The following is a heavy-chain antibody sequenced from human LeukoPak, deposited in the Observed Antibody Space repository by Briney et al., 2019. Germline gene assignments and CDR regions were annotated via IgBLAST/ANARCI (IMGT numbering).Heavy chain of an antibody. J-gene: IGHJ4*02. Sequence: ASVKVSCKASGYTFTSYGISWVRQAPGQGLEWMGVINPSGGSTTSAQKFQGRVTMTRDTSTSTVYMELRSLRSEDTAVYYCARGPGPADDGGGYCFNYWGQGTLVTVSS. CDR2: INPSGGST. CDR1: GYTFTSYG. V-gene: IGHV1-46*01. CDR3: ARGPGPADDGGGYCFNY. D-gene: IGHD3-22*01.